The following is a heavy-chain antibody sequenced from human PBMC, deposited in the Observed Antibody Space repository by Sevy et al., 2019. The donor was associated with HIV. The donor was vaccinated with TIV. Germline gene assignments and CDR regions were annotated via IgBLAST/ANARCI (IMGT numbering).Heavy chain of an antibody. J-gene: IGHJ6*02. CDR1: GFTVSGVH. CDR3: ARWYFKMDV. D-gene: IGHD6-13*01. V-gene: IGHV3-53*01. CDR2: ISDGGST. Sequence: GGSLRLSCSASGFTVSGVHMTWVRQASGKGLEWVSVISDGGSTYYADSVKGRFIISRDNSKNTLYLQMNSLRVEDTAVYYCARWYFKMDVWGHGATVTVSS.